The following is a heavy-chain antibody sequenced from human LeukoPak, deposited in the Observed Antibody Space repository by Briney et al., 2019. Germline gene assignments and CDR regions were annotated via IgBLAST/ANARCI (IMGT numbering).Heavy chain of an antibody. J-gene: IGHJ4*02. Sequence: ASVKVSCKASGYTFTGYYMHWVRQAPGQGPGWMGWINPNSGGTNYAQKFQGRVTMTRDTSISTAYMELSRLRSDDTAVYYCASGPRLLWFGELLKREFDYWGQGTLVTVSS. CDR1: GYTFTGYY. D-gene: IGHD3-10*01. CDR3: ASGPRLLWFGELLKREFDY. V-gene: IGHV1-2*02. CDR2: INPNSGGT.